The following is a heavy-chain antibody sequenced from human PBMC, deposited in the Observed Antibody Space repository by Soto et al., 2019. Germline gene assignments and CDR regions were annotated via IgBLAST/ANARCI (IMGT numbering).Heavy chain of an antibody. CDR2: IYWDDDK. D-gene: IGHD3-10*01. J-gene: IGHJ5*02. CDR1: GFSLSTTGVG. Sequence: QITLKESGPTLAKPTQTLTLTCTFSGFSLSTTGVGVGWIRQPPGKPLEWLALIYWDDDKRYSPSLKSRLTITKGTSKNKVGLTMTNMDPVDTATYYCAYAEFYGSGTSYNPYNWFDPWGQGTLVTVSS. CDR3: AYAEFYGSGTSYNPYNWFDP. V-gene: IGHV2-5*02.